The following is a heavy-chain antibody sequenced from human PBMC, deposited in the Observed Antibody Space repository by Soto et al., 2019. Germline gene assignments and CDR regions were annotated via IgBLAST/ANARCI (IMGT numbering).Heavy chain of an antibody. Sequence: PSETLSLTCTVSGGSVTSGGYYWSWIRQHPGKGLEWIGYISYSGSTHYNPSLKSRVTISVDTSKNQFSLKLSSVTAADTAVYYCATPPPYCGGDCYSLYFQHWGQGTLVTVS. D-gene: IGHD2-21*02. J-gene: IGHJ1*01. V-gene: IGHV4-31*03. CDR2: ISYSGST. CDR1: GGSVTSGGYY. CDR3: ATPPPYCGGDCYSLYFQH.